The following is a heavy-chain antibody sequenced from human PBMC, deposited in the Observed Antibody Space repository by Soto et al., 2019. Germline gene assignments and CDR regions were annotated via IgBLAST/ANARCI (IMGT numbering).Heavy chain of an antibody. D-gene: IGHD2-21*02. CDR2: IYYSGST. J-gene: IGHJ4*02. Sequence: SETLSLTCTVSGGSISSGDYYWSWIRQPPGKGLEWIGYIYYSGSTYYNPSLKSRVTILVDTSKNQFSLNLASVTAADTAVYYCARSYSGGDAYFDYWGQGTVVTVSS. CDR3: ARSYSGGDAYFDY. CDR1: GGSISSGDYY. V-gene: IGHV4-30-4*01.